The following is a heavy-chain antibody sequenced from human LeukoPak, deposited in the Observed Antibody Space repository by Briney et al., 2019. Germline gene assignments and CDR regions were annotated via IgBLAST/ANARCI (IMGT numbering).Heavy chain of an antibody. Sequence: GGSLRLSCAASGFTFSSYAMTWVRQAPGKGLEWVSASTGSGGTTYYADSVKGRFTISRDNSKNTLYLQMNSLRAEDTAVYYCAKTGPQGVYWGQGTLVTVSS. D-gene: IGHD3-16*01. J-gene: IGHJ4*02. CDR2: STGSGGTT. CDR1: GFTFSSYA. V-gene: IGHV3-23*01. CDR3: AKTGPQGVY.